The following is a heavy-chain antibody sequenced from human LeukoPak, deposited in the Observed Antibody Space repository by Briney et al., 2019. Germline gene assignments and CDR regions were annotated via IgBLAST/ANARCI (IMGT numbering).Heavy chain of an antibody. CDR2: IVVGSGNT. V-gene: IGHV1-58*02. J-gene: IGHJ4*02. D-gene: IGHD5-24*01. Sequence: SVTLSFNSTGFTGTICGMQWDRQARGQPLEWIGWIVVGSGNTNYAQKFQERVTFTRDMSTSTAYLELSSLRSEDTAVYYCAARDGYNRINWEIWGQGNLVTVSS. CDR1: GFTGTICG. CDR3: AARDGYNRINWEI.